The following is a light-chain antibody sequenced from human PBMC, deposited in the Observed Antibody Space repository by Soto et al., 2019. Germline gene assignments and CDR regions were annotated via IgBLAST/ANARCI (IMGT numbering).Light chain of an antibody. CDR2: EVT. Sequence: QSALTQPPSASGSPGQSVTISCPGTSSDVGAYNYVSWYQQHAGKAPKLVIYEVTKRPSGVPDRVSGSKSANTASLTVSGLQAEDAADDYCSSFASSNTGVFGGGTKLTVL. CDR1: SSDVGAYNY. CDR3: SSFASSNTGV. J-gene: IGLJ3*02. V-gene: IGLV2-8*01.